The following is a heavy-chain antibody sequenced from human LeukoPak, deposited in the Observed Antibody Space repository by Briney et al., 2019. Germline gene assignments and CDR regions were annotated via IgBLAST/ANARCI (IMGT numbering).Heavy chain of an antibody. V-gene: IGHV3-74*01. CDR1: GFSFSTYW. D-gene: IGHD3-10*01. CDR3: ASGGSGILSRLMDY. Sequence: PGGSLRLSCAASGFSFSTYWMNWVRQAPGKGLVWVSRINSDGSRTTYADSVKGRFTISRDNAKNTVYLQMNSLKAEDTAVYYCASGGSGILSRLMDYWGQGTLVTVSS. J-gene: IGHJ4*02. CDR2: INSDGSRT.